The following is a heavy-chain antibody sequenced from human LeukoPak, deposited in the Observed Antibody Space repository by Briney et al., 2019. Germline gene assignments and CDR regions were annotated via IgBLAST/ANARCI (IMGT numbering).Heavy chain of an antibody. D-gene: IGHD5-18*01. J-gene: IGHJ4*02. V-gene: IGHV1-3*01. CDR2: INAGNGNT. CDR3: ARHRPRHGDTADY. Sequence: ASVKVSCKASGYIFISYAMHWVRQAPGQRLEWMGWINAGNGNTKYSQKFHGRVTITRDTSASTVYMELSSLRSEDTAVYYCARHRPRHGDTADYWGQGTLVTVSS. CDR1: GYIFISYA.